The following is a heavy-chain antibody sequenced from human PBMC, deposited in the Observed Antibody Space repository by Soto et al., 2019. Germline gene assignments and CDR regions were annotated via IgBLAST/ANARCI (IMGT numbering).Heavy chain of an antibody. V-gene: IGHV4-59*03. CDR1: GGSIRSYC. J-gene: IGHJ6*03. CDR3: AGGGSIAVATRRLMDV. Sequence: QVQLQESGPTLVKPSETLSLTCTVSGGSIRSYCWTWIRQPPGEGLEWIGCICNSGTNNYNPAHKIQVAISINTKKNKFHLQLSSVTVADTACYYCAGGGSIAVATRRLMDVWGKGTTVTVSS. D-gene: IGHD6-13*01. CDR2: ICNSGTN.